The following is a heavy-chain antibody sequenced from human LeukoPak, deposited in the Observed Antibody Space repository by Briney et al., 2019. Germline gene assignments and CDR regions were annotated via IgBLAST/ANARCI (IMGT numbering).Heavy chain of an antibody. Sequence: ASGTLSLTCAVSGGSISSSNWWSWVRQPPGKGLEWIGEIYHSGSTNYNPSLKSRVTISVDKSKNQFSLKLSSVTAADTAVYYCARGRAFSGGSWSRRAFDIWGQGTMVTVSS. J-gene: IGHJ3*02. V-gene: IGHV4-4*02. CDR3: ARGRAFSGGSWSRRAFDI. D-gene: IGHD2-15*01. CDR1: GGSISSSNW. CDR2: IYHSGST.